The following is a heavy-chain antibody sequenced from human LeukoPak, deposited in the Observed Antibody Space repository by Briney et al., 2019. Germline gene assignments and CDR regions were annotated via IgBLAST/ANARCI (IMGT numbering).Heavy chain of an antibody. V-gene: IGHV4-38-2*02. D-gene: IGHD3-10*01. J-gene: IGHJ5*02. CDR2: IYHSGST. CDR1: GYSISSGYY. CDR3: ARAISGYYGSGSYRFDP. Sequence: PSETLSLTCTVSGYSISSGYYWGWIRQPPGRGLEWIGSIYHSGSTYYNPSLKSRVTISVDTSKNQFSLKLSSVTAADTAVYYCARAISGYYGSGSYRFDPWGQGTLVTVSS.